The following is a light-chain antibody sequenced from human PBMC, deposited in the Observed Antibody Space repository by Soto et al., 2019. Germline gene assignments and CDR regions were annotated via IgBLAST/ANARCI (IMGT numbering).Light chain of an antibody. Sequence: EIVLTQSPATLSLSPGERATLSCRVSQSVSSYLAWYQQKPGQAPRLLIYDASNRATGIPARFNGSGSGTDFTLTISSLEPEDFAVYYCQQRSNWPIFTFGPGTKVDIK. CDR1: QSVSSY. CDR2: DAS. J-gene: IGKJ3*01. V-gene: IGKV3-11*01. CDR3: QQRSNWPIFT.